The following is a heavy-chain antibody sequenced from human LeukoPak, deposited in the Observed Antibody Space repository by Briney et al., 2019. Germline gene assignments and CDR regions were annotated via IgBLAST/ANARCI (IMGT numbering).Heavy chain of an antibody. CDR3: ASRRDSNNYPRDAFDI. CDR1: GFTFSTYS. J-gene: IGHJ3*02. D-gene: IGHD3-22*01. V-gene: IGHV4-34*01. CDR2: INHSGST. Sequence: GSLRLSCAASGFTFSTYSMNWIRQPPGKGLEWIGEINHSGSTNYNPSLKSRVTISVDTSKNQFSLKLSSVTAADTAVYYCASRRDSNNYPRDAFDIWGQGTMVTVSS.